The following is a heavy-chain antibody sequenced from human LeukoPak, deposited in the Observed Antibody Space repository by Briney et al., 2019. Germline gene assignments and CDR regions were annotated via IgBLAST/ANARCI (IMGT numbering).Heavy chain of an antibody. CDR3: ARLVITMVRGVIGYYFDY. CDR1: GFTFSDYY. Sequence: GGSLRLSCAASGFTFSDYYMSWIRQAPGKGLEWVSYISSSGSTIYYADSVKGRFTISRDNAKNSLYLQMNSLRAEDTAVYYCARLVITMVRGVIGYYFDYWGQGTLVTVSS. CDR2: ISSSGSTI. D-gene: IGHD3-10*01. J-gene: IGHJ4*02. V-gene: IGHV3-11*01.